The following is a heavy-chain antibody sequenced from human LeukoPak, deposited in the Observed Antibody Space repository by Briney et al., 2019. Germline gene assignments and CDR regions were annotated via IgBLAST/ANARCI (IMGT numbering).Heavy chain of an antibody. Sequence: ASVKVSCKASGYTFANYAIHWVRQAPGQRLEWMGWINTRSGDPEYSHEFQGRVTISRDIAESTASMELRSLRSDDMGVHYCARDSGRGWYEFRWGQGTLVTVSS. CDR2: INTRSGDP. V-gene: IGHV1-3*03. CDR1: GYTFANYA. CDR3: ARDSGRGWYEFR. J-gene: IGHJ4*02. D-gene: IGHD6-19*01.